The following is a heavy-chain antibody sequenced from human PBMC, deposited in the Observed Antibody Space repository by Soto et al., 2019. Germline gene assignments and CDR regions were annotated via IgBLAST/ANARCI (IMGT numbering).Heavy chain of an antibody. CDR3: ARWGTTGGLDV. V-gene: IGHV3-30*19. Sequence: QVQLVESGGGVVQPGTSLRLSCVGSGFIFRSYVIHWVRQAPGKGLEWVALTSYDGSNTYYDDSVKGRFTISRDNSRNTVDLQMDSLRLEATALYYCARWGTTGGLDVWGQGTRVSVSS. CDR2: TSYDGSNT. CDR1: GFIFRSYV. D-gene: IGHD3-16*01. J-gene: IGHJ4*02.